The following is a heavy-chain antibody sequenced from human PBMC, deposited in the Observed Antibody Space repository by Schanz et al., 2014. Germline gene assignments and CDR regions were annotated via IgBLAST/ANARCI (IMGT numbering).Heavy chain of an antibody. CDR1: GFTVSTNY. V-gene: IGHV3-53*01. D-gene: IGHD5-12*01. J-gene: IGHJ3*01. Sequence: EVQLVESGGGLIQPGGSLRLSCAVSGFTVSTNYMSWVRQAPGKGLEWVSTIYINSGSTNYADSVKGRFFISRDSSKNTLFLQMNSLRAEDTAVYFCARDGGRDGYNLAFDVWGQGTLVTVSS. CDR3: ARDGGRDGYNLAFDV. CDR2: IYINSGST.